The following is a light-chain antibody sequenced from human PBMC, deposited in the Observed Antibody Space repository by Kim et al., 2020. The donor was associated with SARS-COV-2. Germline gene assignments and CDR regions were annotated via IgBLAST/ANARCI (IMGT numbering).Light chain of an antibody. CDR2: AAS. CDR3: QKYNSAPWT. V-gene: IGKV1-27*01. CDR1: QAITNS. J-gene: IGKJ1*01. Sequence: EDRVTITSRVSQAITNSLAWYQQKQGKVPQLLIYAASALQSGVPSRFSGSGSGTDFTLTISSLQPEDVATYYCQKYNSAPWTSGQVSKVDIQ.